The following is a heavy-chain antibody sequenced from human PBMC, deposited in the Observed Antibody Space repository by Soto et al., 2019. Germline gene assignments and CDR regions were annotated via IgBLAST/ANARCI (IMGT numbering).Heavy chain of an antibody. Sequence: VQLVESGEGLVQPGGSLRLSCAASGFTFRNYAMHWIRQAPGKGLEYVSAISSNGGSTYYADSVKGRFTISRDNSENTLFLQMGSLRAEDMAVYYCARGPYDTPTHYFDYWGQGTLVTASS. CDR3: ARGPYDTPTHYFDY. CDR2: ISSNGGST. V-gene: IGHV3-64*02. D-gene: IGHD5-18*01. CDR1: GFTFRNYA. J-gene: IGHJ4*02.